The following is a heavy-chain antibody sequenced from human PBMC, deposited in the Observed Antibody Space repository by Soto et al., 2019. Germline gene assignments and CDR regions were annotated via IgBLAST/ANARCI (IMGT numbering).Heavy chain of an antibody. D-gene: IGHD2-15*01. V-gene: IGHV3-74*01. CDR1: GCTFSSYW. CDR3: ARDPGLHSLLLGN. CDR2: INSDGSST. J-gene: IGHJ4*02. Sequence: EVQLVESGGGLVQPGGSLRLSCAASGCTFSSYWMHWVRQAPGKGLVWVSRINSDGSSTSYADSVKGRFTISRDNAKNTLYLHMNSLRAEDTAVYYCARDPGLHSLLLGNWGQGTLVTVSS.